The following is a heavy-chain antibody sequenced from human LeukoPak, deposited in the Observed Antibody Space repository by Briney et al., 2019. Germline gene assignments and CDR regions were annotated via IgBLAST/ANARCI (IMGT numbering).Heavy chain of an antibody. Sequence: SETLSLTCAVYGGSFSGYYWSWIRQPPGKGLEWIGKINHSGSTNYNPSLKSRVTISVDTSKNQFSLKLSSVTAADTAVYYCARDYSSGLGSWFDPWGQGTLVTVSS. V-gene: IGHV4-34*01. CDR2: INHSGST. J-gene: IGHJ5*02. D-gene: IGHD6-19*01. CDR3: ARDYSSGLGSWFDP. CDR1: GGSFSGYY.